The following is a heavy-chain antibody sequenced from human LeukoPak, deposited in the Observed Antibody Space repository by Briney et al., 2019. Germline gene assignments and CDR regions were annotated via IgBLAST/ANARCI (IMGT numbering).Heavy chain of an antibody. V-gene: IGHV3-7*03. Sequence: GGPLRLSCPAPGFIFSNYYRSWVRQAPGKGLDWVANIKQDGTEKFYVHSVKGRFTISRDNAKNSLYLQMNSLRAEDTAMYYCAREEYHLLFIWGSDAFDIWGQGTMVTVSS. J-gene: IGHJ3*02. D-gene: IGHD4/OR15-4a*01. CDR2: IKQDGTEK. CDR3: AREEYHLLFIWGSDAFDI. CDR1: GFIFSNYY.